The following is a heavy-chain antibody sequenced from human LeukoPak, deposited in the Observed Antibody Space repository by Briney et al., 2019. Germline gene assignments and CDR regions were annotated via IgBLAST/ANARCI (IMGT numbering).Heavy chain of an antibody. CDR3: TLNYDSSGALFDY. Sequence: GGSLRLSCAASGFTFRNAWLSWVRQAPGKGLEWVGRIKSKTSGGTTDFAAPMKGRFTISREDSKNTLYLQMNSLKTEDTAVYYCTLNYDSSGALFDYWGQGTLVTVSS. D-gene: IGHD3-22*01. J-gene: IGHJ4*02. CDR1: GFTFRNAW. CDR2: IKSKTSGGTT. V-gene: IGHV3-15*01.